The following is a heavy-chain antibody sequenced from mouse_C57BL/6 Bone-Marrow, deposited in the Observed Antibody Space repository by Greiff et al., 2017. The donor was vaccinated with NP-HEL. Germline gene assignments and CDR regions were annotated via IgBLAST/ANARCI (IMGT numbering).Heavy chain of an antibody. CDR1: GYSITSGYY. CDR2: ISYDGSN. Sequence: DVKLQESGPGLVKPSQSLSLTCSVTGYSITSGYYWNWIRQFPGNKLEWMGYISYDGSNNYNPSLKNRISITRDTSKNQFFLKLNSVTTEDTATYYCARFYGNLAWFAYWGQGTLVTVSA. D-gene: IGHD2-1*01. V-gene: IGHV3-6*01. J-gene: IGHJ3*01. CDR3: ARFYGNLAWFAY.